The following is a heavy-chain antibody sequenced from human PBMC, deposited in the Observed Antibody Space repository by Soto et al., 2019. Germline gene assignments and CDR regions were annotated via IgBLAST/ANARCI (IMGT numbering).Heavy chain of an antibody. CDR1: GFTFSSYA. Sequence: QSGGSLRLSCSVFGFTFSSYAMHWVRQAPGKGLQYVSSISNNGGSTYYADSVKGRFTISRDNSKNTLYLQMSSLRVEDTAVYYCVKDRYIDYWGQGTLVTVSS. J-gene: IGHJ4*02. V-gene: IGHV3-64D*06. CDR3: VKDRYIDY. CDR2: ISNNGGST.